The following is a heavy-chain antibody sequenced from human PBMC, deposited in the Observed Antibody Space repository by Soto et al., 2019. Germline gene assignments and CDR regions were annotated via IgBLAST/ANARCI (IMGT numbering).Heavy chain of an antibody. Sequence: GGSLRLSCAASGFTFSSYGMHWVRQAPGKGLEWVAVISYDGSNKYYADSVKGRFTISRDNSKNTLYLQMNSLRAEDTAVYYCAKVGGGGDFDYWGQGTLVTVSS. CDR2: ISYDGSNK. J-gene: IGHJ4*02. CDR3: AKVGGGGDFDY. CDR1: GFTFSSYG. V-gene: IGHV3-30*18. D-gene: IGHD2-21*01.